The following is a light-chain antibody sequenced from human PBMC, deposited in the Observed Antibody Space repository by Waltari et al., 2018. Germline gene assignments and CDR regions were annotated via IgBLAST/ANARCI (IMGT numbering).Light chain of an antibody. CDR2: DAP. CDR1: QDISNY. V-gene: IGKV1-33*01. CDR3: QQYDNLPYT. Sequence: DIQMTQSPSSLSAYVGDRVTITCQASQDISNYLNWYQQKPGKAPKLLIYDAPKLETGVPSRFSGSGSGTDFTFTISSLQPEDIATYYCQQYDNLPYTFGQGTKLEIK. J-gene: IGKJ2*01.